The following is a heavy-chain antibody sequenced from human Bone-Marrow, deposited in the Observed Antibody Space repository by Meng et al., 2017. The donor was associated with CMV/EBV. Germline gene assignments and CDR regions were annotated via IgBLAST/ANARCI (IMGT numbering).Heavy chain of an antibody. J-gene: IGHJ6*02. V-gene: IGHV1-2*02. CDR2: INPNSGGT. D-gene: IGHD2-2*02. Sequence: ASVKVSCKASGYTFTGYYMHWVRQAPGQGLEWMGWINPNSGGTNYAQKFQGRVTMTRDTSISTAYMELSRLRSDDPAVYYCARDSRYCSSTSCYILSGMDVWGQGTTVTVSS. CDR3: ARDSRYCSSTSCYILSGMDV. CDR1: GYTFTGYY.